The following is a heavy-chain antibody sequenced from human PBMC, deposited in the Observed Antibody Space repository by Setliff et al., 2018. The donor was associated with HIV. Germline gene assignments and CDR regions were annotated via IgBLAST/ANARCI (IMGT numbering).Heavy chain of an antibody. D-gene: IGHD3-10*01. V-gene: IGHV4-4*07. Sequence: PSETLSLTCTISGGSFGVYRWSWIRQSAGRGLEWTGRIDSSRTTDYKPSLKGRVAISVDTSRNQFSLRLTSVTAADTAVYFCARDRRSSGLGSYGPWGPGTLVAVSS. CDR1: GGSFGVYR. J-gene: IGHJ5*02. CDR3: ARDRRSSGLGSYGP. CDR2: IDSSRTT.